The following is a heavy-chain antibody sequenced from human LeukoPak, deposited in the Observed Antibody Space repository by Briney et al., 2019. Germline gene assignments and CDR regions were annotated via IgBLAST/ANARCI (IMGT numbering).Heavy chain of an antibody. D-gene: IGHD6-13*01. J-gene: IGHJ4*02. CDR2: INSDGSST. CDR3: ARDNLMGIAAAGPSDY. CDR1: GFTFSSYW. Sequence: GGPLRLSCAASGFTFSSYWMHWVRQAPGKGLVWVSRINSDGSSTSYADSVKGRFTISRDNAKNTLYLQMNSLRAEDTAVYYCARDNLMGIAAAGPSDYWGQGTLVTVSS. V-gene: IGHV3-74*01.